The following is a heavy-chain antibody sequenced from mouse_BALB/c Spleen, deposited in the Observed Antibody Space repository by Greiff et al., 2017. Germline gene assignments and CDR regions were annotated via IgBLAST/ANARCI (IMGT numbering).Heavy chain of an antibody. V-gene: IGHV5-17*02. J-gene: IGHJ4*01. CDR2: ISSGSSTI. Sequence: EVKLVESGGGLVQPGGSRKLSCAASGFTFSSFGMHWVRQAPEKGLEWVAYISSGSSTIYYADTVKGRFTISRDNPKNTLFLQMTSLRSEDTAMYYCARRRDYYGSEDYAMDYWGQGTSVTVSS. CDR3: ARRRDYYGSEDYAMDY. CDR1: GFTFSSFG. D-gene: IGHD1-1*01.